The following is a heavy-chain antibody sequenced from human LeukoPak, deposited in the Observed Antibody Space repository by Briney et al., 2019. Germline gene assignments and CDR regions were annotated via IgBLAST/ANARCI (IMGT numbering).Heavy chain of an antibody. CDR2: IYYSGST. CDR3: ARTMKGDFWSGYSYYSYYYMDV. V-gene: IGHV4-59*01. CDR1: DGSISSYY. J-gene: IGHJ6*03. D-gene: IGHD3-3*01. Sequence: SETLSLTCTVSDGSISSYYWSWIRQPPGKGREWVGYIYYSGSTNYNPSLKSRVTISIDTSNNQFSLKLSSVTAADTAVYYCARTMKGDFWSGYSYYSYYYMDVWGKGTTVTVSS.